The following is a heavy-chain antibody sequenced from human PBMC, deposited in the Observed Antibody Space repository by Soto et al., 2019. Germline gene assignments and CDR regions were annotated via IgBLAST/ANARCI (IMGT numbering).Heavy chain of an antibody. V-gene: IGHV3-30*18. CDR2: ISYDGSNK. Sequence: GGSLRLSCAASGFTFSSYGMHWVRQAPGKGLEWVAVISYDGSNKYYADSVKGRFTISRDNTKNTLYLQMNSLRAEDTAVYYCAKDPLSRIAARPGYYYGMDVWGQGTTVTVSS. CDR1: GFTFSSYG. CDR3: AKDPLSRIAARPGYYYGMDV. D-gene: IGHD6-6*01. J-gene: IGHJ6*02.